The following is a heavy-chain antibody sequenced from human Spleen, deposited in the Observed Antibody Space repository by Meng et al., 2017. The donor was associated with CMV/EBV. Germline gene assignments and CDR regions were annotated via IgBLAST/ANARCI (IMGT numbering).Heavy chain of an antibody. D-gene: IGHD1-26*01. CDR2: ISAYNGNT. CDR1: GYNINRER. CDR3: ARKGELLQDWYFDL. Sequence: GYNINRERISWVRQAPGQGLEWMGWISAYNGNTNYAQKLQGRVTMTTDTSTSTAYMELRSLRSDDTAVYYCARKGELLQDWYFDLWGRGTLVTVSS. V-gene: IGHV1-18*01. J-gene: IGHJ2*01.